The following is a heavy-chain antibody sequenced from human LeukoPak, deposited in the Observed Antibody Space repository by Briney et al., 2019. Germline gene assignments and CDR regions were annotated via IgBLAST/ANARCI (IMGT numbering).Heavy chain of an antibody. CDR2: INPNSGGT. D-gene: IGHD6-13*01. V-gene: IGHV1-2*02. CDR1: GYTFTGYY. J-gene: IGHJ3*02. Sequence: ASVKVSCKASGYTFTGYYMHWVRQAPGQGLEWMGWINPNSGGTNYAQKFQGRVTMTRDTSISTAYMEPSRLRSDDTAVYYCARVHRSRLNDAFDIWGQGTMVTVSS. CDR3: ARVHRSRLNDAFDI.